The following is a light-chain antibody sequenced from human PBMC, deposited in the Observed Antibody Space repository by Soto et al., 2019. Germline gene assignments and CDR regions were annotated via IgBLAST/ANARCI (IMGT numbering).Light chain of an antibody. CDR3: CSYADGSIYF. CDR2: YVD. Sequence: QSALTQPASVSGSPGQSITISCTGTSRDVGAYDYVSWYLQYPDKAPQLLIYYVDHRPSGVSSRSSGSKSGNTASLTISGLQAEDEGDYYCCSYADGSIYFFGTVTKVTVL. CDR1: SRDVGAYDY. V-gene: IGLV2-14*03. J-gene: IGLJ1*01.